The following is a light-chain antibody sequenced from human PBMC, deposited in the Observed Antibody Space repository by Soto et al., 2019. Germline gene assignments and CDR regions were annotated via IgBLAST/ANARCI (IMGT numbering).Light chain of an antibody. V-gene: IGKV1-5*01. CDR2: ADS. Sequence: GDRVTITFWASQSIGYWLAWYKKKPGKAPNLRIYADSSLETGVQSRFRVIGSGTELTLSISSLQPDDSATYYCQQSYSAPPTFGQGTKLDIK. CDR1: QSIGYW. J-gene: IGKJ1*01. CDR3: QQSYSAPPT.